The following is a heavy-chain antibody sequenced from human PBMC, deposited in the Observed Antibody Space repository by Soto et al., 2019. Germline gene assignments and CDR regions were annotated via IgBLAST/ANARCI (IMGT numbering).Heavy chain of an antibody. CDR2: INTNTGNP. D-gene: IGHD3-3*01. Sequence: GASVNVSCEASGYTFTSYAMNWVRQAPGQGLELMGWINTNTGNPTYAQGFTGRFVFSLDTSVSTAYLQICSLKAEDTAVYYCARDPSYDFWSGQNGGYYYGMDVWGQGTTVTVSS. J-gene: IGHJ6*02. CDR1: GYTFTSYA. V-gene: IGHV7-4-1*01. CDR3: ARDPSYDFWSGQNGGYYYGMDV.